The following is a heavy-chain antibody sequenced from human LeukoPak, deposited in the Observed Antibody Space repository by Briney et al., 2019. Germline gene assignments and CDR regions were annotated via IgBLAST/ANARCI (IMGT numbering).Heavy chain of an antibody. Sequence: ASVKVSCKASGYTFTGYYMHWVRQAPGRGLEWMGWINPNSGGTNYAQKFQGRVTMTRDTSISTAYMELSRLRSDDTAVYYCARVAGYSSGKGFDPWGQGTLVTVSS. D-gene: IGHD6-19*01. CDR2: INPNSGGT. CDR3: ARVAGYSSGKGFDP. CDR1: GYTFTGYY. V-gene: IGHV1-2*02. J-gene: IGHJ5*02.